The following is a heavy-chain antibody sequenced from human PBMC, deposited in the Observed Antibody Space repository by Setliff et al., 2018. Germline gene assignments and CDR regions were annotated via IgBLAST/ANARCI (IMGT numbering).Heavy chain of an antibody. CDR3: SRLVRYCTTTTCQRASGDDY. Sequence: SVKVSCQASGYTFTNYGVTWVRQAPGQGLEWMGWISPYSGNTYYAPELQGRVTLTTDTSTTTAYLELRSLTSDDTAVYYCSRLVRYCTTTTCQRASGDDYWGQGTLVTVSS. CDR2: ISPYSGNT. D-gene: IGHD2-8*01. J-gene: IGHJ4*02. CDR1: GYTFTNYG. V-gene: IGHV1-18*01.